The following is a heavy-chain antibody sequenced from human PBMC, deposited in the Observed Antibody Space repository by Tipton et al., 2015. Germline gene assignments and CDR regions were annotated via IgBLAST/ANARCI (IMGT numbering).Heavy chain of an antibody. V-gene: IGHV1-46*01. CDR2: INPTYNNA. D-gene: IGHD3-10*01. J-gene: IGHJ4*02. CDR1: GYTFTGYY. Sequence: QSGAEVKKPGASVKVSCETSGYTFTGYYMHWVRQAPGQGLEWMGVINPTYNNATYAQKFEGRVSMTRDTSTRTLHMELSRLSSDDTAVYYCARGWFGESLNSGDDWGQGTLVTISS. CDR3: ARGWFGESLNSGDD.